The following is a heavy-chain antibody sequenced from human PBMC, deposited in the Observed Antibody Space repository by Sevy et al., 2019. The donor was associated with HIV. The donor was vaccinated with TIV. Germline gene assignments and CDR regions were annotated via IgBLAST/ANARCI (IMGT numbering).Heavy chain of an antibody. CDR2: IDPNGGGT. V-gene: IGHV1-2*02. CDR3: ARGPSHGGFDS. Sequence: ASVKVSCKASGYTFTDYYIHWLRQAPGQGPEWMGWIDPNGGGTYHAQDFQGRLTITRDTSISTVYMDLGRLKSDDTAVYFCARGPSHGGFDSWGQGTRVTVSS. D-gene: IGHD3-16*01. CDR1: GYTFTDYY. J-gene: IGHJ4*02.